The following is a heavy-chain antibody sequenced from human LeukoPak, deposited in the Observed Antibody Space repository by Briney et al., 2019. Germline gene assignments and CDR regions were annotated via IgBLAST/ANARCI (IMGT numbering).Heavy chain of an antibody. D-gene: IGHD1-26*01. CDR3: AREGGSYSRVDY. CDR1: GDSISSNY. J-gene: IGHJ4*02. CDR2: IYSSGST. V-gene: IGHV4-4*07. Sequence: SETLSLTCTVSGDSISSNYWTWIRQHAGKGLEWIGRIYSSGSTIYNPSLKSRVTMSVDTSNNQFSLKLSSVTAADTAVYYCAREGGSYSRVDYWGQGTLVTVSS.